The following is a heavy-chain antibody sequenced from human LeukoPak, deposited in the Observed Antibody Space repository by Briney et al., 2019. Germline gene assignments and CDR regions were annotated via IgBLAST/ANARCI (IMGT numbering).Heavy chain of an antibody. V-gene: IGHV1-2*02. CDR1: GYTFTGYY. Sequence: ASVKVSCKASGYTFTGYYMHWVRQAPGQGLEWRGWINPNSGGTNYAQKFQGRVTMTRDTSISTAYMELSRLRSDDTAVYYCARDHVVRGVLFGWGQGTLVTVSS. CDR2: INPNSGGT. J-gene: IGHJ4*02. CDR3: ARDHVVRGVLFG. D-gene: IGHD3-10*01.